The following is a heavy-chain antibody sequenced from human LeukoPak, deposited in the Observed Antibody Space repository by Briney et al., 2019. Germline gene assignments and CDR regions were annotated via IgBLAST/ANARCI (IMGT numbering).Heavy chain of an antibody. Sequence: SETLSLTCTVSGGSISSGGYYWSWIRQHPGKGLEWIGYIYYSGSTYYNPSLKSRVTISVDTSKNQFFLKLSSVTAADTAVYYCARGNVEMATITAWGQGTLVTVSS. CDR1: GGSISSGGYY. V-gene: IGHV4-31*03. J-gene: IGHJ5*02. CDR3: ARGNVEMATITA. D-gene: IGHD5-24*01. CDR2: IYYSGST.